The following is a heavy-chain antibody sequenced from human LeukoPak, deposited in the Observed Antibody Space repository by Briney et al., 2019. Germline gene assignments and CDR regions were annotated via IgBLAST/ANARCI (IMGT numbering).Heavy chain of an antibody. D-gene: IGHD2-2*01. CDR2: ISYDGSNK. CDR1: GFTFSSYG. V-gene: IGHV3-30*18. J-gene: IGHJ6*02. CDR3: AKDRLYCSSTSCYYYYYGMDV. Sequence: GRSLRPSCAASGFTFSSYGMHWVRQAPGKGLEWVAVISYDGSNKYYADSVKGRFTISRDNSKNTLYLQMNSLRAEDTAVYYCAKDRLYCSSTSCYYYYYGMDVWGQGTTVTVSS.